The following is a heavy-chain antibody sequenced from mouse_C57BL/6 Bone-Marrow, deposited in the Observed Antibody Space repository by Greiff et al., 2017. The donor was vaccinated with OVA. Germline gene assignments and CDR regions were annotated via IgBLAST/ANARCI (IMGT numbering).Heavy chain of an antibody. J-gene: IGHJ4*01. D-gene: IGHD2-2*01. CDR2: ISDGGSYT. V-gene: IGHV5-4*01. CDR3: ARDHGVTTRFYAMDY. Sequence: DVKLVESGGGLVKPGGSLKLSCAASGFTFSSYAMSWVRQTPEKRLEWVATISDGGSYTYYPDNVKGRFTISRDNAKNNLYLQMSHLKSEDTAMYYCARDHGVTTRFYAMDYWGQGTSVTVSS. CDR1: GFTFSSYA.